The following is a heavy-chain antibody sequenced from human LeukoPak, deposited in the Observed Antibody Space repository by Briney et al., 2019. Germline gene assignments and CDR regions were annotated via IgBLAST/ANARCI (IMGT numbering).Heavy chain of an antibody. D-gene: IGHD5-24*01. V-gene: IGHV3-11*01. Sequence: GGSLRLSCAASGFTFSDYYMSWIRQAPGKGLEWVSDISSSGRTIYYADSVKGRFTISRDNAKNSLYLQMNSLRAEDTAVYYCARQREMTTIFSALGYWGQGTLVTVSS. CDR2: ISSSGRTI. CDR1: GFTFSDYY. CDR3: ARQREMTTIFSALGY. J-gene: IGHJ4*02.